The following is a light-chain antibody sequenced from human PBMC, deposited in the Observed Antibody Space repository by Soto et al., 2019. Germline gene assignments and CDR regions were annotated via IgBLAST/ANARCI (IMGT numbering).Light chain of an antibody. CDR2: RAS. J-gene: IGKJ1*01. V-gene: IGKV1-5*03. Sequence: DIQMTQSPSTLSASVGDRDTITCRASQSISDWLAWYQQKPGEAPRLLIYRASTLQSGVSSRFRGSGSGTEFTLTISDLQPDDFATYYCQQYHIYSWTFGQGTTVGIK. CDR3: QQYHIYSWT. CDR1: QSISDW.